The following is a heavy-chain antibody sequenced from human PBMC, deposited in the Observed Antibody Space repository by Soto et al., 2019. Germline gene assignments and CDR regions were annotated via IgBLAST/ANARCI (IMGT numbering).Heavy chain of an antibody. Sequence: PSETLSLTCTVSGGSISSSSYYWGWIRQPPGKGLEWIGSIYYSGSTYYNPSLKSRVTISVDTSKNQFSLKLSSVTAADTAVYYCARKGDRPYYYGSGSYRWFDPWGQGTLVTVSS. V-gene: IGHV4-39*01. J-gene: IGHJ5*02. CDR1: GGSISSSSYY. CDR2: IYYSGST. D-gene: IGHD3-10*01. CDR3: ARKGDRPYYYGSGSYRWFDP.